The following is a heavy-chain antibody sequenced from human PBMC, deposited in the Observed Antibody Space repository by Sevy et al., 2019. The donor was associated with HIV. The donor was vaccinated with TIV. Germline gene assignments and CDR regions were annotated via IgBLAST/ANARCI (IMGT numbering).Heavy chain of an antibody. J-gene: IGHJ5*02. V-gene: IGHV3-23*01. CDR1: GFTFSNYA. Sequence: GGSLRLSCAASGFTFSNYAMSWVRQGPGKGLEWVSGVSGSGVTTHYEDSVKGRFTISRDNSKKKIFLQMSSLRAEDTAVYYFAKGSCETLTTDWLDPWGQGTLVTVSS. D-gene: IGHD3-10*01. CDR2: VSGSGVTT. CDR3: AKGSCETLTTDWLDP.